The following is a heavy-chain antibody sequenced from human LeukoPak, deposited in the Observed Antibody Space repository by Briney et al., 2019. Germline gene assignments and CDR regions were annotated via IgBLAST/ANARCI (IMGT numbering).Heavy chain of an antibody. V-gene: IGHV3-7*01. Sequence: GGSLRLSCAASGFTFSNYWMSWVRQAPGKGLEWVANIKQDGSVKYYVDSVRGRFTISRDNAKNSLYLEMDSLRAEDTAEYYCSRGSVDTNGYRYYLNYWGQGTLVTVSS. CDR2: IKQDGSVK. J-gene: IGHJ4*02. D-gene: IGHD2-8*01. CDR3: SRGSVDTNGYRYYLNY. CDR1: GFTFSNYW.